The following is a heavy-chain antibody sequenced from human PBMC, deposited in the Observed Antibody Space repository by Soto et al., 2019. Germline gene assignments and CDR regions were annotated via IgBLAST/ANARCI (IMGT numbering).Heavy chain of an antibody. CDR1: GFSFSTYS. CDR3: TIDPGPDSSGYFPFDY. D-gene: IGHD3-22*01. CDR2: ISTTNSYI. J-gene: IGHJ4*02. Sequence: EVQLVESGGGLVKPGGSLRLSCAASGFSFSTYSMNWVRQAPGKGLEWVSSISTTNSYIYYADSVRGRFTISRDTAKNSLFLQMTSLRAEDTAVYYCTIDPGPDSSGYFPFDYWGQGTLVTVSS. V-gene: IGHV3-21*01.